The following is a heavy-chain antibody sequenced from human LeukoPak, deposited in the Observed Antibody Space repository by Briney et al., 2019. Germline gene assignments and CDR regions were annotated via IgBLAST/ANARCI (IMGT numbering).Heavy chain of an antibody. Sequence: PGGSLRHACVASGFTFTNYWLSWVRQAPRKGLEWVANIKQDGSENYYLDSLEGRFTISRDNAKNSVYLQINRLRAEDTAVYYCARRGTIAVPVFWFDPWGQGTLVIVSS. CDR3: ARRGTIAVPVFWFDP. J-gene: IGHJ5*02. V-gene: IGHV3-7*01. CDR2: IKQDGSEN. D-gene: IGHD6-19*01. CDR1: GFTFTNYW.